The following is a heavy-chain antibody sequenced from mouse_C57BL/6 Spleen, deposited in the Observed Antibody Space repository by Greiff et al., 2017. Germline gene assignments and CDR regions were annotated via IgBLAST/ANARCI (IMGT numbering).Heavy chain of an antibody. CDR2: ISSGGDYI. V-gene: IGHV5-9-1*02. D-gene: IGHD1-1*01. CDR3: TRGGDYGSSYWYFDV. CDR1: GFTFSSYA. J-gene: IGHJ1*03. Sequence: EVQRVESGEGLVKPGGSLKLSCAASGFTFSSYAMSWVRQTPEKRLEWVAYISSGGDYIYYADTVKGRFTISRDNARNTLYLQMSSLKSEDTAMYYCTRGGDYGSSYWYFDVWGTGTTVTVSS.